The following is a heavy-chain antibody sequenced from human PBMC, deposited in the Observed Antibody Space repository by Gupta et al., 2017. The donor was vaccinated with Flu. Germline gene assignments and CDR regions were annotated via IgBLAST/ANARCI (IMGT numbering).Heavy chain of an antibody. CDR2: IKEDGSDK. CDR3: ARDPSFGAYDI. Sequence: WVRQTPGKGPEWVANIKEDGSDKRYKDSVRGRFTISRDNAKSSLYLQMNSLRVEDTALYYCARDPSFGAYDIWGQGTLVTVSS. D-gene: IGHD3-10*01. J-gene: IGHJ3*02. V-gene: IGHV3-7*01.